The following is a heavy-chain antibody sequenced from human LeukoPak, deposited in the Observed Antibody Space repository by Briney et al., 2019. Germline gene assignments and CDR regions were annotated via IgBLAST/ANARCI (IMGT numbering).Heavy chain of an antibody. Sequence: ASVKVSCKASGYTFTSYYMHWVRQAPGQGLEWMGIVNPSGGSTSYAQKFQGRVTMTRDTSTSTVYMELSSLRFDDTAVYYCARNKEGKSLDYWGQGTLVTVSS. CDR2: VNPSGGST. CDR3: ARNKEGKSLDY. V-gene: IGHV1-46*01. CDR1: GYTFTSYY. J-gene: IGHJ4*02.